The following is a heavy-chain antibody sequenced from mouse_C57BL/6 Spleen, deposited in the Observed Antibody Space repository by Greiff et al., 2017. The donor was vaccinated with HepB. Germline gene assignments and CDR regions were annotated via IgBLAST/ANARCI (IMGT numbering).Heavy chain of an antibody. CDR1: GFSLSTFGMG. V-gene: IGHV8-8*01. CDR2: IWWDDDK. CDR3: ARMGYGSSYGYFDV. J-gene: IGHJ1*03. Sequence: QVTLKECGPGILQPSQTLSLTCSFSGFSLSTFGMGVGWIRQPSGKGLEWLAHIWWDDDKYYNPALKSRLTISKDTSKNQVFLKIANVDTADTATYYCARMGYGSSYGYFDVWGTGTTVTVSS. D-gene: IGHD1-1*01.